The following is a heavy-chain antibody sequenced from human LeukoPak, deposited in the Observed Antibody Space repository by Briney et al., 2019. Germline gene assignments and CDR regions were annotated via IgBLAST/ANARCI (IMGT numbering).Heavy chain of an antibody. Sequence: ASVKVSCKASGYTFTSYGISWVRQAPGQGLEWMGWISAYNGNTNYAQKLQGRVTMTTDTSTSTAYMELRSLRSDDTAVYYCARDPRATVVTPEYYYYYYMDVWGKGTTVTVSS. V-gene: IGHV1-18*01. J-gene: IGHJ6*03. CDR2: ISAYNGNT. D-gene: IGHD4-23*01. CDR1: GYTFTSYG. CDR3: ARDPRATVVTPEYYYYYYMDV.